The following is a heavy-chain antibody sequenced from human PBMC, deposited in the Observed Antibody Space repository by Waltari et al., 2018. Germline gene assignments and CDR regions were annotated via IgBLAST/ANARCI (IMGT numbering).Heavy chain of an antibody. CDR1: GYTFMAYF. V-gene: IGHV1-69-2*01. Sequence: EVELVQSGAEVKKPGATVKISCTASGYTFMAYFMHWVQKAPGKGLEWMGRIDPEDGETVYSEKFQGRVTITADTSTDTAYMELSSLTSGDTAVYYCAPLPGGSGQTFDYWGQGTLVTVSS. CDR3: APLPGGSGQTFDY. CDR2: IDPEDGET. D-gene: IGHD3-10*01. J-gene: IGHJ4*02.